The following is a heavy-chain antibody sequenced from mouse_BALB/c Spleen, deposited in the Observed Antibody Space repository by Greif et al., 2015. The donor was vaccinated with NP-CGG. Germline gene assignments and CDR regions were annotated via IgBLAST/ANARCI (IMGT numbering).Heavy chain of an antibody. V-gene: IGHV14-3*02. Sequence: VQLQQSGAELVKPGASVKLSCTASGFNIRDTYMHWVKQRPEQGLEWIGRIDPANGYTKYDPKFQGKATITADTSSNTACLHLSSLTSEDTAVDYCARYYRYPYYAMDYWGQGTSVTVSS. J-gene: IGHJ4*01. CDR1: GFNIRDTY. D-gene: IGHD2-14*01. CDR2: IDPANGYT. CDR3: ARYYRYPYYAMDY.